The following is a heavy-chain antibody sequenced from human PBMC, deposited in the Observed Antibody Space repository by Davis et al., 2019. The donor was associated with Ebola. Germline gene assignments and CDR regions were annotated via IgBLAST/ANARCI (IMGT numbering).Heavy chain of an antibody. D-gene: IGHD3-10*01. J-gene: IGHJ4*02. CDR3: ARIEAYGAGNYFEY. Sequence: GGSLRLSCAASGFTFSSYWMSWARQAPGKGLEWVSAVNSAGTYPYYADSVKGRFTISRDTSTVYLQMNYLRVEDTAVYYCARIEAYGAGNYFEYWGQGTLVTISS. CDR2: VNSAGTYP. V-gene: IGHV3-23*01. CDR1: GFTFSSYW.